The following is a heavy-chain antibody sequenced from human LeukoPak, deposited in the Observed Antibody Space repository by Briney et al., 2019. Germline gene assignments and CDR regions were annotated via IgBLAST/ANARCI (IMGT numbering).Heavy chain of an antibody. CDR2: IKSDGSST. V-gene: IGHV3-74*01. D-gene: IGHD3-10*01. Sequence: GGSLRLSCAASGFTFSSYWMHWVRQTPGKGLVWVSRIKSDGSSTTYADSVKGRFTISRDNAKNSLYLQMNSLRAEDTAVYYCARAGVRGVIKGRKYYFDYWGQGTLVTVSS. J-gene: IGHJ4*02. CDR3: ARAGVRGVIKGRKYYFDY. CDR1: GFTFSSYW.